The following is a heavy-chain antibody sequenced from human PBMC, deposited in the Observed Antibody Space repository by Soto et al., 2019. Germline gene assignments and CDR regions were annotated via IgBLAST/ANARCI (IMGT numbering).Heavy chain of an antibody. Sequence: SGGSLRLSCTASGLTFSNYWMHWVRQAPGKGLVWVSRIYSDGSGTMYADSVNGRFTISRDNAKSTLYLQINSLRAENTAVYYCATLSSFGSDYWGRGTLVTVSS. D-gene: IGHD5-18*01. CDR3: ATLSSFGSDY. V-gene: IGHV3-74*03. J-gene: IGHJ4*02. CDR2: IYSDGSGT. CDR1: GLTFSNYW.